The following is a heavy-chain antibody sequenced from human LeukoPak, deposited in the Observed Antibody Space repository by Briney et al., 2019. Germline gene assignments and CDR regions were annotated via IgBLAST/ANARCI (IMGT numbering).Heavy chain of an antibody. CDR1: GFTFTSYS. V-gene: IGHV3-21*01. Sequence: GGSLRLSCAASGFTFTSYSMNWVRQAPGKGLEWVSSISSSSSYIYYADSVKGRFTISRDNAKNSLYLQMNSLRAEDTAVYYCARVSPGGYGGYWGQGTLVTVSS. CDR2: ISSSSSYI. D-gene: IGHD2-8*02. J-gene: IGHJ4*02. CDR3: ARVSPGGYGGY.